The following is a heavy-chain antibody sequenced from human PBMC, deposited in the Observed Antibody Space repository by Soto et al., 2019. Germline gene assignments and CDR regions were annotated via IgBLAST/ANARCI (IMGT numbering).Heavy chain of an antibody. CDR2: ISGSDGRT. D-gene: IGHD5-18*01. CDR3: AKGVSQYTPLALFDY. Sequence: PGGSLRLSCAASGFTFSSYGMSWVRQAPGKGLEWVSTISGSDGRTYSTDSVKGRFTISRDKSRNTAYLQMNSLRVEDTAVYYCAKGVSQYTPLALFDYWGRGTLVTVSS. CDR1: GFTFSSYG. V-gene: IGHV3-23*01. J-gene: IGHJ4*02.